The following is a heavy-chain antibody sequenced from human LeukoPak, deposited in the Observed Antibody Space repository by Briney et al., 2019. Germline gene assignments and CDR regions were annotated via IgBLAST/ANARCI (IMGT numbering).Heavy chain of an antibody. Sequence: SETLSLTCAVYGGSFSGYYWSWIRQPPGKGLEWIGEINHSGSTNYNPSLKSRVTRSVDTSKNQFSLKLSSVTAADPPVYYCARDLGGNSPLYWGQGTLVTVYS. V-gene: IGHV4-34*01. CDR3: ARDLGGNSPLY. CDR1: GGSFSGYY. J-gene: IGHJ4*02. CDR2: INHSGST. D-gene: IGHD4-23*01.